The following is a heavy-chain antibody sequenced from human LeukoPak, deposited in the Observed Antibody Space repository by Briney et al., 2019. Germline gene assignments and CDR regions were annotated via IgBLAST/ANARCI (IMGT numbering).Heavy chain of an antibody. CDR2: ISYDGSNK. J-gene: IGHJ4*02. CDR3: ARDRRAAVSFDY. D-gene: IGHD6-13*01. CDR1: GFTFSSYA. V-gene: IGHV3-30-3*01. Sequence: GGSLRLPCAASGFTFSSYAMHWVRQAPGKGLEWVAVISYDGSNKYYADSVKGRFTISRDNSKNTLYLQMNSLRAEDTAVYYCARDRRAAVSFDYWGQGTLVTVPS.